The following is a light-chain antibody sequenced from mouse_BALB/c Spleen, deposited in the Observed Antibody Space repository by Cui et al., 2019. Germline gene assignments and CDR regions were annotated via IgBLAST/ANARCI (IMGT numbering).Light chain of an antibody. CDR3: QQWSSNPWT. V-gene: IGKV4-68*01. CDR1: SSVSY. CDR2: LTS. Sequence: QIVLTQSPALMSASPGEKVTMTCSASSSVSYMYWYQQKPRSSPKPWIYLTSNMASGVPARFSGSGSGTSYSLTISRMEAEDAATYYCQQWSSNPWTFGGGTKLEIK. J-gene: IGKJ1*01.